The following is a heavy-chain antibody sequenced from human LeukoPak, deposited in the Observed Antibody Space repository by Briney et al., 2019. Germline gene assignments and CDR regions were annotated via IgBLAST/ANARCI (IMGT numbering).Heavy chain of an antibody. CDR1: GYTFTGYY. J-gene: IGHJ6*03. D-gene: IGHD2-2*01. CDR3: ATAVVPAAIRSYYMDV. CDR2: INPNSGGT. V-gene: IGHV1-2*02. Sequence: ASVKVSCKASGYTFTGYYMHWVRQAPGQGLEWMGWINPNSGGTNYAQKLQSRVTMTRDTSISTPYMELSRLRSDAAAVYYCATAVVPAAIRSYYMDVWGKGTTVTVSS.